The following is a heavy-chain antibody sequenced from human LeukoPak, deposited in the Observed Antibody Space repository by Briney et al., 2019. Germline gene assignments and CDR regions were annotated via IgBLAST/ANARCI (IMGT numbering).Heavy chain of an antibody. V-gene: IGHV1-24*01. D-gene: IGHD3-10*01. CDR3: PTEAKMVRGLYTAS. J-gene: IGHJ5*02. CDR2: FDPEDGET. Sequence: ASVKVSCKVSGYTLTELSMHWVRQAPGKGLEWMGRFDPEDGETIYAQKFQGRVTMTADTSADTAYMELSSLRSEDTAAYYCPTEAKMVRGLYTASWGQGTLVTVS. CDR1: GYTLTELS.